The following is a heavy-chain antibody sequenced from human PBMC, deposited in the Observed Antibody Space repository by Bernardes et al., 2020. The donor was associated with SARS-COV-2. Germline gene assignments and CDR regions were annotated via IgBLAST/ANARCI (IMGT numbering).Heavy chain of an antibody. Sequence: LSLTCSVSGGYISNSYWSWIRQAPGKGLEWIGYIYYSGSTNYNPSLKSRVTISVDTSKNQVSLKLTSVTAADTAVYYCARHPLGYCSGGNCYWFFDLWGRGTLVTVSS. CDR3: ARHPLGYCSGGNCYWFFDL. CDR1: GGYISNSY. D-gene: IGHD2-15*01. J-gene: IGHJ2*01. CDR2: IYYSGST. V-gene: IGHV4-59*08.